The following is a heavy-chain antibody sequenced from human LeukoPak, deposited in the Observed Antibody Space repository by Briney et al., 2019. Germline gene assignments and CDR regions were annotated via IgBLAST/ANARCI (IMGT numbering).Heavy chain of an antibody. CDR1: GGSISSYY. Sequence: SETLSLTCTVSGGSISSYYWSWIRQPPGKGLEWIGYIYYSGSTYYNPSLKSRVTISVDTSKNQFSLKLSSVTAADTAVYYCAERFLEWLLDYWGQGTLVTVSS. V-gene: IGHV4-59*04. D-gene: IGHD3-3*01. J-gene: IGHJ4*02. CDR3: AERFLEWLLDY. CDR2: IYYSGST.